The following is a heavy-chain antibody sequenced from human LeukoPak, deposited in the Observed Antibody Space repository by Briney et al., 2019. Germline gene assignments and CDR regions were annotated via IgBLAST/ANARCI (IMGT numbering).Heavy chain of an antibody. CDR3: ARDQITAMVYYYFDY. D-gene: IGHD5-18*01. CDR1: GFTFSSYE. Sequence: GGSLRLSCAASGFTFSSYEMNWVRQAPEKGLEWVSYISSSGSTIYYADSVKGRFTISRDNAKNSLYLQMNSLRAEDTAVYYCARDQITAMVYYYFDYWGQGTLVTVSS. V-gene: IGHV3-48*03. J-gene: IGHJ4*02. CDR2: ISSSGSTI.